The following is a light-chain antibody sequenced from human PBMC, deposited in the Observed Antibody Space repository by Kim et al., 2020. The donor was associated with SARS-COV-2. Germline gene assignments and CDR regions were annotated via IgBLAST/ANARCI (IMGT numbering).Light chain of an antibody. CDR3: GSYVGHNNFV. V-gene: IGLV2-8*01. CDR2: EVT. J-gene: IGLJ1*01. Sequence: GQCVTIACTGTTTDVGSYHVFSWYQRPPSTAPKLMFYEVTRRPAGVPDRSAASKSGNAASLTVSRLQAEDEADYYCGSYVGHNNFVFGTGTKVTVL. CDR1: TTDVGSYHV.